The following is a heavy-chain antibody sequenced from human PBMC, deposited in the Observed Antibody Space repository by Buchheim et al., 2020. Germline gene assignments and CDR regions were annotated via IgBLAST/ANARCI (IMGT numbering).Heavy chain of an antibody. CDR1: GGTFSSHA. J-gene: IGHJ4*02. CDR2: IIPPFGTA. V-gene: IGHV1-69*06. Sequence: QVQLVQSGAEVKKPGSSVKVSCTASGGTFSSHAFTWVRQAPGQGLEWMGGIIPPFGTANYAQKFQGRVTITADKSTSQAYMELNILRSEDTAVYYCASPNPWFGDYMLGRYYFDFWGQGTL. CDR3: ASPNPWFGDYMLGRYYFDF. D-gene: IGHD4-17*01.